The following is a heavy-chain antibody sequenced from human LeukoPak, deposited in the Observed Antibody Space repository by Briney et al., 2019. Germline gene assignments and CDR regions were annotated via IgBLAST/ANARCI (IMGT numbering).Heavy chain of an antibody. CDR3: ARHERENGYNFDY. CDR2: IYYSGST. CDR1: GGSISIYY. V-gene: IGHV4-59*08. D-gene: IGHD5-18*01. Sequence: SETLSLTCTVSGGSISIYYWSWIRQPPGKGLEWIGYIYYSGSTNYNPSLKSRVTISVDTSKNQFSLKLSSVTAADTAVYYCARHERENGYNFDYWGQGTLVTVSS. J-gene: IGHJ4*02.